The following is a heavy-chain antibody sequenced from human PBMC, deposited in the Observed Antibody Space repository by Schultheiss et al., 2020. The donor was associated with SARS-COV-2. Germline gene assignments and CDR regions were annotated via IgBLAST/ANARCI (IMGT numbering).Heavy chain of an antibody. J-gene: IGHJ4*02. CDR3: ARGHVAVADTNFDY. CDR1: GGSISSGNYY. V-gene: IGHV4-39*07. D-gene: IGHD6-19*01. CDR2: IYYSGST. Sequence: SETLSLTCTVSGGSISSGNYYWGWIRQPPGKGLEWIGSIYYSGSTNYNPSLKSRVTISVDTSKNQFSLKLSSVTAADTAVYYCARGHVAVADTNFDYWGQGTLVTVSS.